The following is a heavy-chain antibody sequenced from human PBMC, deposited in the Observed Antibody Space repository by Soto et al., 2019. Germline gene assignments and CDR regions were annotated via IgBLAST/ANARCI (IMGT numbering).Heavy chain of an antibody. Sequence: QVQLQESGPGLVKPSETQSLTCTVSGDSVSSSYYYWGWIRQPPGKGLEWIGSIFYSGSTYYNPSLKSRVTISVDTSKNQFSLKLSSVTAADTAVYYCARRGSSRQIYHYGMDVWGPGTTVTVSS. D-gene: IGHD6-13*01. V-gene: IGHV4-39*01. CDR2: IFYSGST. J-gene: IGHJ6*02. CDR3: ARRGSSRQIYHYGMDV. CDR1: GDSVSSSYYY.